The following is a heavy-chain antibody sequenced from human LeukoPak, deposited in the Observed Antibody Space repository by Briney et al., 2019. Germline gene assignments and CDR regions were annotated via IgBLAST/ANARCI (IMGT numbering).Heavy chain of an antibody. CDR2: ISGGAAGT. CDR3: ARVRGLGTHIRLLPWNL. V-gene: IGHV3-23*01. D-gene: IGHD3-10*01. CDR1: GFTFFTYA. J-gene: IGHJ5*02. Sequence: GGSLRLSCAASGFTFFTYAMAWVRQAPGKGLEWVSSISGGAAGTYYAPSVKGRFTVSRDNDKNTLYLQMDDLTSTDSDLNKRARVRGLGTHIRLLPWNLWGQGTLVSVSS.